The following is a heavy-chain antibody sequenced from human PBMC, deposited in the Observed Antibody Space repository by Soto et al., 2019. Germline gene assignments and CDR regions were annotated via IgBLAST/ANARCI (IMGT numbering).Heavy chain of an antibody. CDR3: ARGRYGDY. D-gene: IGHD1-1*01. J-gene: IGHJ4*02. V-gene: IGHV1-18*01. CDR1: GYTFTSYG. Sequence: QVHLVQSGAEVKKPGASVKVSCKASGYTFTSYGITWVRQAPGQGLEWMGWISDHNGNTDYAQKLQGRVIVTRDTSTRTAYMELRSLISDGTAVYYCARGRYGDYWGQGARVTVSS. CDR2: ISDHNGNT.